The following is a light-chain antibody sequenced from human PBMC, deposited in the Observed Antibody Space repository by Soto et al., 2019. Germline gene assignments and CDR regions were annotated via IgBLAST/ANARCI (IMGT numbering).Light chain of an antibody. CDR1: QSVSNNY. CDR2: GAS. CDR3: QQYGSSLLT. J-gene: IGKJ4*01. V-gene: IGKV3-20*01. Sequence: EIVLAQSPGTLSLSPGERATLSCRASQSVSNNYLAWYQQKPGQAPRLLIYGASTRATGIPDRFSGSGSETDFTLTISRLEPEDFAVYSCQQYGSSLLTFGGGTKVEIK.